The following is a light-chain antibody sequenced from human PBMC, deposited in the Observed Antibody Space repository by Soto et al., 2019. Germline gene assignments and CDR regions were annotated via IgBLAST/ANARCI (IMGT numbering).Light chain of an antibody. V-gene: IGLV2-23*01. CDR2: EGS. Sequence: QSVLPQPASVSGSPVQSITISCTGTSSDVGSYNLVSWYQQHPGKAPKLMIYEGSKRPSGVSNRFSGSKSSNTASLTISGLQAEDEADYYCCSYAGSSTLYVFGTGTKVTVL. CDR3: CSYAGSSTLYV. CDR1: SSDVGSYNL. J-gene: IGLJ1*01.